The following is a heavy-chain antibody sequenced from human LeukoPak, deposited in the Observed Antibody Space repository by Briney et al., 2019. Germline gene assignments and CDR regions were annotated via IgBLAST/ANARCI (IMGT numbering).Heavy chain of an antibody. CDR1: GFTFSSYA. Sequence: GGSLRLSCAASGFTFSSYAMSWVRQAPGKGLEWVSAISGSGGTTYYADSVKGRFTISRDNAKNSLYLQMNSLRAEDTAVYYCASQGKELDYWGQGTLVTVSS. V-gene: IGHV3-23*01. J-gene: IGHJ4*02. CDR2: ISGSGGTT. CDR3: ASQGKELDY. D-gene: IGHD3-10*01.